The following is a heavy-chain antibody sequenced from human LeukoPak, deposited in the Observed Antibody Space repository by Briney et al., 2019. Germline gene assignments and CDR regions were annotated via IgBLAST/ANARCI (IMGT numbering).Heavy chain of an antibody. CDR3: ASMYYDFWSGYYTGHRNAFDI. CDR1: GFTFSSYW. Sequence: GGSLRLSCAASGFTFSSYWMHWVRQAPGKGLVGVSRINSDGSSTSYVDSVKGRFTTSRDNAKNTLYLQMNSLRAEDTAVYYCASMYYDFWSGYYTGHRNAFDIWGQGTMVTVSS. D-gene: IGHD3-3*01. CDR2: INSDGSST. J-gene: IGHJ3*02. V-gene: IGHV3-74*01.